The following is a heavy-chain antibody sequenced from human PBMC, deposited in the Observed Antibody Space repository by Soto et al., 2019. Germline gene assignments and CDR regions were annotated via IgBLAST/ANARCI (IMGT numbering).Heavy chain of an antibody. CDR2: INSDGSST. Sequence: EVQLVESGGGLVQPGGSLRVSCAASGFTFSSYWMHWVRQAPGKGLGWVSRINSDGSSTSYADSVKGRFTISRDNAKNTLYLQMNRLRAEDTALYYCARRGAVAGLHYWGQGTLVTVSS. CDR1: GFTFSSYW. J-gene: IGHJ4*02. D-gene: IGHD6-19*01. V-gene: IGHV3-74*01. CDR3: ARRGAVAGLHY.